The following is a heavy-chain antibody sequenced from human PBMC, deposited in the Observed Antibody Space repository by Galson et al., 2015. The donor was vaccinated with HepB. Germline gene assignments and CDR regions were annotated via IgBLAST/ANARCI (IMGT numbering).Heavy chain of an antibody. CDR1: GDSVSSNSAA. V-gene: IGHV6-1*01. D-gene: IGHD3-22*01. J-gene: IGHJ4*02. CDR2: TYYRSKWYN. CDR3: AREELTPMIVVASGNPYYFDY. Sequence: CAISGDSVSSNSAAWNWIRQSPSRGLEWLGRTYYRSKWYNDYAVSVKSRITINPDTSKNQFSLQLNSVTPEDTAVYYCAREELTPMIVVASGNPYYFDYWGQGTLVTVSS.